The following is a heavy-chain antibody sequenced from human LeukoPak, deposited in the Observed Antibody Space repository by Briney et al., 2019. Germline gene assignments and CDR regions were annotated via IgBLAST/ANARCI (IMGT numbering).Heavy chain of an antibody. V-gene: IGHV3-43D*03. Sequence: GGSLRLSCAASGFTFDDYAMHWVRQAPGKGLEWVSLSWDGGSSYYADSVKGRFTISRDNSKNSLYLQMNSLRAEDTALYYCAKDSVAVTGTGNIDYWGQGTLVTVSS. CDR3: AKDSVAVTGTGNIDY. D-gene: IGHD6-19*01. CDR1: GFTFDDYA. J-gene: IGHJ4*02. CDR2: SWDGGSS.